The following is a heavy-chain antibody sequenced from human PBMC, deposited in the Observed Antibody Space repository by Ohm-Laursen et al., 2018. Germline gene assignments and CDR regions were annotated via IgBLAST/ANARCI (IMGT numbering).Heavy chain of an antibody. Sequence: SETLSLTCTVSGGSITSYYWSWIRQPPGKRLEWIGSFSYSVNSNYNPSLQSRVSISADTTKNQISLKLTSVTAADTAMYYCARGWVFRRGITVVRGGEDIWGQGAMVTVSS. CDR1: GGSITSYY. V-gene: IGHV4-59*01. CDR2: FSYSVNS. D-gene: IGHD3-10*01. J-gene: IGHJ3*02. CDR3: ARGWVFRRGITVVRGGEDI.